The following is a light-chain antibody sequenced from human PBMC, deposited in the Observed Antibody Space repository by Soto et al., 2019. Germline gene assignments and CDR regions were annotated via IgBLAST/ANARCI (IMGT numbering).Light chain of an antibody. CDR3: QQYNSYLT. CDR2: DAS. CDR1: QSISSW. Sequence: DIQMTQSPSTLSASVGDRVTITCRASQSISSWLAWYQQKPGKAPKLLIYDASSLESGVPSRFSGSGSGTELPLTSSSLQADYFATYYCQQYNSYLTFGQGTKVEIK. V-gene: IGKV1-5*01. J-gene: IGKJ1*01.